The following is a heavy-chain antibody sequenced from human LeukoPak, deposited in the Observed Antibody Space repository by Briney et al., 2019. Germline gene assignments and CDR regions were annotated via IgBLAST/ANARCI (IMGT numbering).Heavy chain of an antibody. CDR3: ARQLLAAAGLPFDY. D-gene: IGHD6-13*01. CDR2: IYYSGST. J-gene: IGHJ4*02. CDR1: GGSISSSSYY. Sequence: PSETLSLTCTVSGGSISSSSYYWGWIRQPPGKGLEWIGSIYYSGSTYYNPSLKSRVTISVDTSKNQFSLKLSSVTAADTAVYYCARQLLAAAGLPFDYWGQGTLVTVSS. V-gene: IGHV4-39*01.